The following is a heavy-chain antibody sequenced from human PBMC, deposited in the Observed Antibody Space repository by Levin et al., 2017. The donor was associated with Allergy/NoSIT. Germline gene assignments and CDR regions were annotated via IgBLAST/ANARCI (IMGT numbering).Heavy chain of an antibody. CDR1: GDSITSPNYY. J-gene: IGHJ2*01. CDR3: ARDRAPQYHDFWSGLLGVFDL. CDR2: IYYSGST. V-gene: IGHV4-39*07. D-gene: IGHD3-3*01. Sequence: PSETLSLTCTASGDSITSPNYYWGWIRQPPGKGLEWIGSIYYSGSTYYNPSLKSRVTISVDTSKNQFSLKLSSVTAADTAVYYCARDRAPQYHDFWSGLLGVFDLWGRGTLVTVSS.